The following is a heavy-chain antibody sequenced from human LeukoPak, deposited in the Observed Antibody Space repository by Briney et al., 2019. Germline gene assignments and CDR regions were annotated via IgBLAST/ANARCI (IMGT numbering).Heavy chain of an antibody. Sequence: SVRVSCKASGGTFSSYAISWVRQAPGQGREWMGRIIPIFGTANYAQKFQGRVTITTDESTSTAYMELSSLRSEDTAVYYCALTVSSSWYGYFQHWGQGTLVTVSS. V-gene: IGHV1-69*05. CDR1: GGTFSSYA. J-gene: IGHJ1*01. CDR3: ALTVSSSWYGYFQH. D-gene: IGHD6-13*01. CDR2: IIPIFGTA.